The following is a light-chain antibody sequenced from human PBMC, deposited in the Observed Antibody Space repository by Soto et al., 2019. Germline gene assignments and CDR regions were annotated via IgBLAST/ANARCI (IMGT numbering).Light chain of an antibody. J-gene: IGLJ1*01. CDR3: SSYRSSTTLEV. CDR2: EVS. V-gene: IGLV2-14*01. Sequence: QSALTQPASVSGSPGQSITISCTGTSSDVGGYNYVSWYQQHPGKAPKLMIFEVSNRPSGVSNRFSGSKSGNTASLTISGLQAEDEADYYCSSYRSSTTLEVFGTGTKVTV. CDR1: SSDVGGYNY.